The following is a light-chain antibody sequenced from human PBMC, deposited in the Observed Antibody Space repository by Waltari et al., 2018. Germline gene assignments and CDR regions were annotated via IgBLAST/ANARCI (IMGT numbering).Light chain of an antibody. CDR2: RNN. J-gene: IGLJ2*01. Sequence: QSVLSQPPSASGTPGQRVTISCSGTSSTIGSNYVYWYQHLPGMAPKLLLYRNNQRPPGVPDRFSSSKSGTSASLAIRELRSEDEADYYCGAWDDTLRFVFGGGTRLTVL. V-gene: IGLV1-47*01. CDR1: SSTIGSNY. CDR3: GAWDDTLRFV.